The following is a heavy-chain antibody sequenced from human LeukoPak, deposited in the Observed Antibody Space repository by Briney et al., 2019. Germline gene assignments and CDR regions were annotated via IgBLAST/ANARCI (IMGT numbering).Heavy chain of an antibody. V-gene: IGHV1-18*01. CDR3: ARGGWGTTIFGNGMDV. CDR2: ISAYNGNT. D-gene: IGHD3-3*01. J-gene: IGHJ6*02. Sequence: ASVKVSCKASGYTFTRYGVNWVRQAPGQGLEWMGWISAYNGNTNYAQKLQGRVTMTTDTSTSTAYMELRSLRSDDTAVYYCARGGWGTTIFGNGMDVWGQGTTVTVSS. CDR1: GYTFTRYG.